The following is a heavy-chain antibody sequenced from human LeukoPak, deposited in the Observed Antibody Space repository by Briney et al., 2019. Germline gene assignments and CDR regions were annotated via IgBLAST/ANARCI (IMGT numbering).Heavy chain of an antibody. J-gene: IGHJ4*02. Sequence: ASVKVSCKASGYTFTGYYMHWVRQAPGQGLEWMGWINPNSGGTNYAQKFQGRVTMTRDTSISTAHMELSRLRSDDTAVYYCARDLTLYCSGGSCFHDLYYFDYWGQGTLVTVSS. CDR3: ARDLTLYCSGGSCFHDLYYFDY. D-gene: IGHD2-15*01. CDR2: INPNSGGT. CDR1: GYTFTGYY. V-gene: IGHV1-2*02.